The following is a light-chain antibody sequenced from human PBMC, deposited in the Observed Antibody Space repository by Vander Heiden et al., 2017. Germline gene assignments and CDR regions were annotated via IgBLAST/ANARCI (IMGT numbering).Light chain of an antibody. V-gene: IGLV4-69*01. J-gene: IGLJ3*02. CDR3: QTWGTGIGV. CDR2: LNSDGSH. CDR1: SGHSSYA. Sequence: QLVLTQSPSASASLGASAKLTCTPSSGHSSYAIAWHQQQPEKGPQYLMKLNSDGSHSKGDGIPDHFSDSSSGTERYLTISSLQSEDEADYYCQTWGTGIGVFGGGTKLTVL.